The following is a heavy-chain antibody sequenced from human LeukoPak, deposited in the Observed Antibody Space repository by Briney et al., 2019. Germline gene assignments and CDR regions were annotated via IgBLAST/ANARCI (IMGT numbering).Heavy chain of an antibody. CDR2: IYYSGST. CDR3: ATYRGDYVGNWFDP. J-gene: IGHJ5*02. V-gene: IGHV4-30-4*08. CDR1: GGSISSGNYY. Sequence: SETLSLTCTVSGGSISSGNYYWSWIRQPPGKGLEWIGYIYYSGSTYYNPSLKNRITISVDTSKNQFSLRLSSVTAADTAVYYCATYRGDYVGNWFDPWGQGTLVTVSS. D-gene: IGHD4-17*01.